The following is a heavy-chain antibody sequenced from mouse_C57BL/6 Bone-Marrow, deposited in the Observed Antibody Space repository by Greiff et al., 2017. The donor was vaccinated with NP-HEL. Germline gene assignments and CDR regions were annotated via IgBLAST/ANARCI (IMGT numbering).Heavy chain of an antibody. CDR3: ARGYGSSPYWYFDV. Sequence: EVKLMESVAELVRPGASVKLSCTASGFNIKNTYMHWVKQRPEQGLEWIGRSDPAHGNTKYAPKFQGKATITADTSSNTAYLQLSSLTSEDTAIYYCARGYGSSPYWYFDVWGTGTTVTVSS. D-gene: IGHD1-1*01. CDR1: GFNIKNTY. V-gene: IGHV14-3*01. CDR2: SDPAHGNT. J-gene: IGHJ1*03.